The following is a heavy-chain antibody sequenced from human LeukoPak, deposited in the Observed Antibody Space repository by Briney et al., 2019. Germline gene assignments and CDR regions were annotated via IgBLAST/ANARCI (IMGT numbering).Heavy chain of an antibody. Sequence: PGGSLRLSCAASGFTLSSYAMSWVRQAPGKGLEWVSAISGSGGSTYYADSVKGRFTISRDNSKNTLYLQMNSLRAEDTAVYYCAKDSRPGVVVPAAIYYWGQGTLVTVSS. CDR2: ISGSGGST. CDR1: GFTLSSYA. D-gene: IGHD2-2*01. J-gene: IGHJ4*02. V-gene: IGHV3-23*01. CDR3: AKDSRPGVVVPAAIYY.